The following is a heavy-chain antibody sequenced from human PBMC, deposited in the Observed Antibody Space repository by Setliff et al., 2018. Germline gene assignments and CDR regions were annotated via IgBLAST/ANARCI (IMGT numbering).Heavy chain of an antibody. CDR2: IGHTGSI. CDR1: GYSISSGYI. D-gene: IGHD2-21*02. CDR3: ARDLGHGGDSDY. J-gene: IGHJ4*02. Sequence: SLTCTVSGYSISSGYIWGWIRQPPGKGLEWVGNIGHTGSINYNPSLKSRLTISRDTSKNQVSLKLNSVTATDTAVYYCARDLGHGGDSDYWGQGILVIVSS. V-gene: IGHV4-38-2*02.